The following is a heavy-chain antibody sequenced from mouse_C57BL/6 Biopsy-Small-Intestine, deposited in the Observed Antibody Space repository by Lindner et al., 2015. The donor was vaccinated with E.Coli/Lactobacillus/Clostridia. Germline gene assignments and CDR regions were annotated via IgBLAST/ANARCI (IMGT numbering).Heavy chain of an antibody. CDR3: SRGRGSSFYYFDF. CDR1: GYTFTTYP. J-gene: IGHJ2*01. V-gene: IGHV1-47*01. D-gene: IGHD1-1*01. Sequence: VQLQESGAELVKPGASVKMSCKASGYTFTTYPIEWMKQNHGESLEWIGNFHPYDDDTKYNEKFKGKATLTVEKSSSTVYLELSRLTSDDSAIYYCSRGRGSSFYYFDFWGQGTTLTVSS. CDR2: FHPYDDDT.